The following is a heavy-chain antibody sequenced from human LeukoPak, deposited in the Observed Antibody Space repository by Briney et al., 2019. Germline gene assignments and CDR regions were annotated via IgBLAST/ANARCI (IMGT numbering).Heavy chain of an antibody. V-gene: IGHV3-23*01. J-gene: IGHJ4*02. CDR3: AKWPEGATPKFHY. D-gene: IGHD1-26*01. CDR1: GFTFSSYA. Sequence: GGSLRLSCAASGFTFSSYAMSWVRQAPGKGLEWVSTISGSGGVTYYPDSVRGRFTISRDNSKNTLHLQMDSLRAEDAAIYYCAKWPEGATPKFHYWGQGTLVTVSS. CDR2: ISGSGGVT.